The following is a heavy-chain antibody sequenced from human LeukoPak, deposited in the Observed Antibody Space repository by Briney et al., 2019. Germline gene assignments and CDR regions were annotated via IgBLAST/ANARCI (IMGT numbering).Heavy chain of an antibody. Sequence: PGGSLRLSCAASGFTFSSYAMSWVRQAPGKGLEWVSAISGSGGSTYYADSVKGRFTISRDNSKNTLYLQMNSLRAEDTAVYYCVLENLEPTYFDYWGQGTLVTVSS. CDR2: ISGSGGST. CDR1: GFTFSSYA. V-gene: IGHV3-23*01. J-gene: IGHJ4*02. D-gene: IGHD1-1*01. CDR3: VLENLEPTYFDY.